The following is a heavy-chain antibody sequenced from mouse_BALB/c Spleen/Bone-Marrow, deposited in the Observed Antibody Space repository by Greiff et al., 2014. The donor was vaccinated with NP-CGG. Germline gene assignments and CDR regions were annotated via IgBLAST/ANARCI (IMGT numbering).Heavy chain of an antibody. Sequence: QVQLQQSGSLLVRPGASVKLSCKASGYTFTSSWMHWAKQRPGQGLEWIGEIHPNSGNTNYNEKFKGKATLTVDTSSSTAYVDLSSLTSENSAVYDGARGGYGNNYFDYWGQGTTLTVSS. J-gene: IGHJ2*01. CDR1: GYTFTSSW. CDR2: IHPNSGNT. CDR3: ARGGYGNNYFDY. D-gene: IGHD2-1*01. V-gene: IGHV1S130*01.